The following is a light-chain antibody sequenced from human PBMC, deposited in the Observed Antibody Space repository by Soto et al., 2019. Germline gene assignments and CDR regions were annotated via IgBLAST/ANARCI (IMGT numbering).Light chain of an antibody. CDR3: MQSVRFPVT. CDR2: EVS. J-gene: IGKJ4*01. CDR1: QSLLYSDGKTY. V-gene: IGKV2D-29*01. Sequence: EIVMTQTPLSLSVTPGQPASISCKSSQSLLYSDGKTYLFWYLQKPGQPPQALIYEVSNRFSGVPERFSGSGSVKDFALKISRVEAGDVEVYYCMQSVRFPVTVGGGTMVDIK.